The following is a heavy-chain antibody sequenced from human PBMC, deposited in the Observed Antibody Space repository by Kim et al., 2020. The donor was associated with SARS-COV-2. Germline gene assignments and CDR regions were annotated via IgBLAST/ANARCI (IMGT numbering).Heavy chain of an antibody. CDR1: GFTFSSYD. Sequence: GGSLRLSCAASGFTFSSYDMHWVRQAAGKGPEWVSAIGTTGDTYYPGSVKGRFTISRENAKDSLYLQMNSLRAGDTAVYYCARAIALVRGVNYFDHWGQG. CDR2: IGTTGDT. CDR3: ARAIALVRGVNYFDH. V-gene: IGHV3-13*01. D-gene: IGHD3-10*01. J-gene: IGHJ4*02.